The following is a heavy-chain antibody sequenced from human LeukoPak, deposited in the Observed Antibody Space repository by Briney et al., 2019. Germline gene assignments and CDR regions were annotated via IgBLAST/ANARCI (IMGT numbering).Heavy chain of an antibody. CDR2: IYTSRST. CDR3: ASGITIFGVVPRFDP. Sequence: SETLSLTCTGSGGSLSSYYWSWIRQPPGKGLEWIGYIYTSRSTNYNPSLKSRVTISVDTSKNQFPLKLSSVTAADTAVYYCASGITIFGVVPRFDPWGQGTLVTVSS. V-gene: IGHV4-4*09. CDR1: GGSLSSYY. J-gene: IGHJ5*02. D-gene: IGHD3-3*01.